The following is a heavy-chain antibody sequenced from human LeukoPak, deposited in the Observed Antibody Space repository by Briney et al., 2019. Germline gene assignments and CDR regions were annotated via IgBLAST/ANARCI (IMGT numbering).Heavy chain of an antibody. CDR3: ARDAHRYDYVWGSYRYSGLPDY. Sequence: GGSLRHSCAASGFTFSSYWMSWVRQAPGKGLEWVANIKQDGSEKYYVDSVKGRFTISRDNAKNSLYLQMNSLRAGDTAVYYCARDAHRYDYVWGSYRYSGLPDYWGQGTLVTVSS. CDR2: IKQDGSEK. D-gene: IGHD3-16*02. J-gene: IGHJ4*02. V-gene: IGHV3-7*01. CDR1: GFTFSSYW.